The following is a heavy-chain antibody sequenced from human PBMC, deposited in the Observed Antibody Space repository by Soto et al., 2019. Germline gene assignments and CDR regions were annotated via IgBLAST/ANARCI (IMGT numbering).Heavy chain of an antibody. CDR2: ISSSGSTI. V-gene: IGHV3-11*01. Sequence: GSLRLSCAASGFTFSDYYMSWIRQAPGKGLEWVSYISSSGSTIYYPDSVKGRFTISRDNAKNSLYLQMNSLRAEDTAVYYCARSLYYDFWSGYYTGNYYSGMDVWGQGTTVTVYS. CDR3: ARSLYYDFWSGYYTGNYYSGMDV. CDR1: GFTFSDYY. D-gene: IGHD3-3*01. J-gene: IGHJ6*02.